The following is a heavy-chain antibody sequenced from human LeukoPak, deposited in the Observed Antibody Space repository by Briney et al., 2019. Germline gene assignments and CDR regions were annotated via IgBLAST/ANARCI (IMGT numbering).Heavy chain of an antibody. V-gene: IGHV3-20*04. CDR1: GFTFDDYG. J-gene: IGHJ4*02. Sequence: GGSLRLSCAASGFTFDDYGMSWVRQAPGKGLEWVSGINWNGGSTGYADSVKGRFTISRDNAKNSLYLQVNSLRAEDTALYYCAWGGVPAAPIDYWGQGTLVTVSS. CDR3: AWGGVPAAPIDY. CDR2: INWNGGST. D-gene: IGHD2-2*01.